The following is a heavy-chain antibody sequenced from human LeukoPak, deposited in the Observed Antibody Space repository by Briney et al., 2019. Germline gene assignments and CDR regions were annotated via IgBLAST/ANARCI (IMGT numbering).Heavy chain of an antibody. V-gene: IGHV3-30*04. Sequence: PGGSLRLSCAVSGFTFSSYAIHWVRQAPGKGLEWVAVISYDGSNKYYTNSVKGPFTISRDNSKNTLYLQMNSLRAEDTAVYYGAKEGYGDRGSWGYFDYWGQGTLVNVSS. J-gene: IGHJ4*02. CDR2: ISYDGSNK. CDR3: AKEGYGDRGSWGYFDY. D-gene: IGHD1-26*01. CDR1: GFTFSSYA.